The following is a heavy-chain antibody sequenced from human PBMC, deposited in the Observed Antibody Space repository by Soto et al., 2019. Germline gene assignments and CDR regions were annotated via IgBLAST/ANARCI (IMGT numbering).Heavy chain of an antibody. J-gene: IGHJ5*01. CDR3: PRRERYYGSPGWFDP. Sequence: SETLSLTCPVSGASINNFAYYWGWIRQPPGQGLEWIGTVYYNENTYYNPSLKSRVAISVDTAKNQFSLNLRSVTAADTATYFCPRRERYYGSPGWFDPWGQGTLVTVSS. CDR2: VYYNENT. V-gene: IGHV4-39*01. CDR1: GASINNFAYY. D-gene: IGHD3-10*01.